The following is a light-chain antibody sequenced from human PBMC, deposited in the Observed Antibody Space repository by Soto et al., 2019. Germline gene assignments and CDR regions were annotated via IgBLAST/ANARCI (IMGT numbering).Light chain of an antibody. Sequence: DIQMTQSPSSVSASVGDRVTITCRATQGLSDSLAWYQQKPGKAPKLLISVTSRLQSGVPSRFSRSASGTDFTLTIDRLQPEDLATYYCQQGHNLPLTFGQGTRLEIK. CDR1: QGLSDS. CDR3: QQGHNLPLT. V-gene: IGKV1-12*01. CDR2: VTS. J-gene: IGKJ5*01.